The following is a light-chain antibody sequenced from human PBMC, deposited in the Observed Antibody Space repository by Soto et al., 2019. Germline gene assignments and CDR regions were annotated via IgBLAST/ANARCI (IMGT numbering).Light chain of an antibody. CDR3: GTWDSSLSVFV. Sequence: QSVLTQPPSVSAAPGQKVTISCSGSSSNIGSNYVSWYQHLPGTAPKLLIYDNNKRPSGIPDRFSGSKSGTSATLGVTGLQTGDEADYYCGTWDSSLSVFVFGTGTRSPS. J-gene: IGLJ1*01. CDR2: DNN. CDR1: SSNIGSNY. V-gene: IGLV1-51*01.